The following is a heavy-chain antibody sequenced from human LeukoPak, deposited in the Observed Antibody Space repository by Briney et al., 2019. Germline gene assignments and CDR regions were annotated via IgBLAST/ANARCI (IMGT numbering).Heavy chain of an antibody. Sequence: NPSETLSLTCTVSGGSVSSGDYYWSWIRQPPGKGLEWIGYIYYSGSTYYNPSLKSRVTISVDTSKNQFSLKLCSVTAADTVVYYCARVRRLYDYVWGSYLGDAFDIWGQGTMVTVSS. CDR3: ARVRRLYDYVWGSYLGDAFDI. CDR2: IYYSGST. V-gene: IGHV4-30-4*01. CDR1: GGSVSSGDYY. J-gene: IGHJ3*02. D-gene: IGHD3-16*01.